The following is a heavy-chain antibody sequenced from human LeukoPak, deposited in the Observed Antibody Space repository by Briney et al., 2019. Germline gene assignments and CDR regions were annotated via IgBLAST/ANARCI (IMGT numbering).Heavy chain of an antibody. CDR3: ARVAGSIDY. CDR2: MNPNSGYT. D-gene: IGHD6-19*01. Sequence: ASVKVSCKASGYTFTTYDINWVRQATGQGLEWMGWMNPNSGYTGYAQKFQGRVTITRDTSISRAYMELSSLRSEDTAVYYCARVAGSIDYWGQGTLVTVSS. V-gene: IGHV1-8*03. J-gene: IGHJ4*02. CDR1: GYTFTTYD.